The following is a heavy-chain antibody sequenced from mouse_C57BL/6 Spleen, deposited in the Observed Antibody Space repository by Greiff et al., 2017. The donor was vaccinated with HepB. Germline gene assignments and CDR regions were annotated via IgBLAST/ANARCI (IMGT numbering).Heavy chain of an antibody. CDR1: GYTFTSYW. V-gene: IGHV1-59*01. CDR3: ARFPGLYFDY. D-gene: IGHD3-3*01. J-gene: IGHJ2*01. Sequence: QVQLKQPGAELVRPGTSVKLSCKASGYTFTSYWMHWVKQRPGQGLEWIGVIDPSDSYTNYNQKFKGKATLTVDTSSSTAYMQLSSLTSEDSAVYYCARFPGLYFDYWGQGTTLTVSS. CDR2: IDPSDSYT.